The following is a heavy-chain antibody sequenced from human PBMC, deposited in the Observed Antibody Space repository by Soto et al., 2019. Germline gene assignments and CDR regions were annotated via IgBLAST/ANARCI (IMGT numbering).Heavy chain of an antibody. V-gene: IGHV3-30*03. D-gene: IGHD3-10*01. J-gene: IGHJ4*02. CDR2: ISDDGVSK. Sequence: GGSLRLSCAASGFTFSNYGMHWVRQAPGKGLEWVAVISDDGVSKYYADSVQGRFTISRDNSESAVFLQMNSLRPDDTALYFCARAYYFGSGTSYTLYYLCQGTQVTSPQ. CDR1: GFTFSNYG. CDR3: ARAYYFGSGTSYTLYY.